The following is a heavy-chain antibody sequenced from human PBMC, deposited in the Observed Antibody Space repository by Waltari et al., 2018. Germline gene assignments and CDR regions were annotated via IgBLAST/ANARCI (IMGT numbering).Heavy chain of an antibody. V-gene: IGHV4-61*02. CDR1: GGSISSGSSY. J-gene: IGHJ6*02. Sequence: QVQLVESGPGLVKPSQTLSLTCTVHGGSISSGSSYWSWIRQPAGKGLEWIGRIYTSGRTNYNPALKSRVTISVDTAKNQFSLKLGSVTAADTAVYYCARELGSGSYYYGMDVWGQGTTVTVSS. CDR2: IYTSGRT. CDR3: ARELGSGSYYYGMDV. D-gene: IGHD1-26*01.